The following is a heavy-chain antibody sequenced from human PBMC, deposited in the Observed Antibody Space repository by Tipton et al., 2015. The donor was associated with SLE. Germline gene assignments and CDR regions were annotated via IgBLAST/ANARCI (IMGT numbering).Heavy chain of an antibody. CDR2: IHHSGGT. CDR3: AIPTTQHCSGGGCYRHDAFDI. V-gene: IGHV4-4*08. D-gene: IGHD2-15*01. J-gene: IGHJ3*02. Sequence: TLSLTCNVSGGSISFYFWTWIRQHPGKGLEWIGLIHHSGGTFYNPSLKSRVTISVDTSKNQFSLKLNSVTAADTAVYYCAIPTTQHCSGGGCYRHDAFDIWGQGTMVTVSS. CDR1: GGSISFYF.